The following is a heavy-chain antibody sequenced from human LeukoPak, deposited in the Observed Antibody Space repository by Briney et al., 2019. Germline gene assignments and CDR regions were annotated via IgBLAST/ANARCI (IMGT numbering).Heavy chain of an antibody. V-gene: IGHV1-2*02. D-gene: IGHD6-19*01. Sequence: ASVKVSCKASGYTFIGYYMHWVRQAPGQGLEWMGWIDPKSGGTKFAQKFQGRVTMTRDMSFNTAYMDLRRLKSDDTAVYYCVRDMDRGQWLVRPYNWGQGTLVTVSS. J-gene: IGHJ4*02. CDR1: GYTFIGYY. CDR3: VRDMDRGQWLVRPYN. CDR2: IDPKSGGT.